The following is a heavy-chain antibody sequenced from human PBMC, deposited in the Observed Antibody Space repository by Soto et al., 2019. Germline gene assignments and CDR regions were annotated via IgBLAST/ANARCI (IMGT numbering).Heavy chain of an antibody. CDR2: VNHSGST. V-gene: IGHV4-34*01. CDR3: ARTYKRATINFIIYYYYGMDV. J-gene: IGHJ6*02. Sequence: QVQLQQWGAGLLKPSETLSLTCAVYGGSFSGYYWSLIRQPPGKGLEWIGEVNHSGSTNYNPSLTSRATISVIKSTNQLPLKLSSVIAADTAVYYCARTYKRATINFIIYYYYGMDVWGQGTTVTVSS. D-gene: IGHD5-12*01. CDR1: GGSFSGYY.